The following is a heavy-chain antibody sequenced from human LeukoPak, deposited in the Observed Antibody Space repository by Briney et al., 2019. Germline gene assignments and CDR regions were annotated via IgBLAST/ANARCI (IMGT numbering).Heavy chain of an antibody. V-gene: IGHV1-2*06. D-gene: IGHD2-2*01. Sequence: EASVKVSCKASGYTFTGYHMHWVRRAPGQGLEWMGRINPNSGDTNYAQKFQGRVTMTRDTSICTAYMELSRLRSDDTAVYYCARDYCSSTSCLFDYWGQGALVTVSS. CDR1: GYTFTGYH. CDR3: ARDYCSSTSCLFDY. CDR2: INPNSGDT. J-gene: IGHJ4*02.